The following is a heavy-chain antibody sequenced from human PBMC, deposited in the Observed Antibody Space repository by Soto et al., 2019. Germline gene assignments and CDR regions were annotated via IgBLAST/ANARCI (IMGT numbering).Heavy chain of an antibody. CDR2: IYYSGST. CDR1: GGSISSYY. Sequence: SETLSLTCTVSGGSISSYYWSWIRQPPGKGLEWIGYIYYSGSTNYNPSLKSRVTISVDTSKNQFSLKLSSVTAADTAVYYCARETTYYYGSGPYYYYYYMDVWGKGTTVTVSS. D-gene: IGHD3-10*01. J-gene: IGHJ6*03. V-gene: IGHV4-59*01. CDR3: ARETTYYYGSGPYYYYYYMDV.